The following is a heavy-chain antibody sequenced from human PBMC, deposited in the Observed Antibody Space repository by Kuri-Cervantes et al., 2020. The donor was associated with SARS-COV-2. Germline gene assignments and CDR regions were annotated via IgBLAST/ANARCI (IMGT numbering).Heavy chain of an antibody. V-gene: IGHV3-30-3*01. CDR2: ISYDGSNK. J-gene: IGHJ4*02. Sequence: GGSLRLSCAASGLTFSSYAMHWVRQAAGKGLEWVAVISYDGSNKYYADSVKGRFTISRDNSKNTLYLQMNSLRAEDTAVYYCARGIRGSWYVFDYWGQGTLVTVSS. CDR3: ARGIRGSWYVFDY. D-gene: IGHD6-13*01. CDR1: GLTFSSYA.